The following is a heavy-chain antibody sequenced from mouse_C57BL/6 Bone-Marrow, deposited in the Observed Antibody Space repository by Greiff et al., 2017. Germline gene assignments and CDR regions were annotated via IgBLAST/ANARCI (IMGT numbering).Heavy chain of an antibody. Sequence: EVQLMESGGGLVKPGGSLKLSCAASGFTFSSYAMSWVRQTPEKRLEWVATISDGGSYTYYPDNVKGRFTISRDNAKNNLYLQMSHLKSEDTAMYYCARDGLGGFAYWGQGTLVTVSA. CDR2: ISDGGSYT. CDR3: ARDGLGGFAY. CDR1: GFTFSSYA. D-gene: IGHD3-3*01. V-gene: IGHV5-4*01. J-gene: IGHJ3*01.